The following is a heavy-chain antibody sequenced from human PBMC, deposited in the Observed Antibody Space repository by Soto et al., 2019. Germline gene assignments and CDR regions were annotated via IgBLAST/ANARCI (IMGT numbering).Heavy chain of an antibody. V-gene: IGHV1-18*01. Sequence: ASVKVSCKASGYTFTSYGISWVRQAPGQGLEWMGWISAYNGNTNYAQKLQGRVTMTTDTSTSTAYMELRSLRSDDTAVYYCARDVDTAMVNWFDPWGQGTLVTVAS. CDR1: GYTFTSYG. CDR2: ISAYNGNT. D-gene: IGHD5-18*01. J-gene: IGHJ5*02. CDR3: ARDVDTAMVNWFDP.